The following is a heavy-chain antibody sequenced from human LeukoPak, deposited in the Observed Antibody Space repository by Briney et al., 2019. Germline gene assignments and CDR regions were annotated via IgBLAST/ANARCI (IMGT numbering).Heavy chain of an antibody. D-gene: IGHD5-12*01. CDR2: ISAYNGNT. Sequence: ASVKVSCKASGSTFTSYGISWVRQAPGQGLEWMGWISAYNGNTDSAQKLQGRVTMTTGTSTSTAYMELRSLRSDDTAVYYCARTTEGYAGGPGYSYYYYMDVWGKGTTVTISS. J-gene: IGHJ6*03. CDR1: GSTFTSYG. CDR3: ARTTEGYAGGPGYSYYYYMDV. V-gene: IGHV1-18*01.